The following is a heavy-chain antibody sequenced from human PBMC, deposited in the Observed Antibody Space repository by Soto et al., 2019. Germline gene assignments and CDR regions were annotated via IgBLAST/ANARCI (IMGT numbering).Heavy chain of an antibody. D-gene: IGHD2-2*01. CDR2: IIPIFGTA. Sequence: QVQLVQSGAEVKKPGSSVKVSCKASGGTFSSYAISWVRQAPGQGLEWMGGIIPIFGTANYAQKFQGRVTITADESTSTAYMERSSLRSEDTAVYYCARGGSLGVVPAAMVFWHWFDPWGQGTLVTVSS. CDR1: GGTFSSYA. CDR3: ARGGSLGVVPAAMVFWHWFDP. V-gene: IGHV1-69*01. J-gene: IGHJ5*02.